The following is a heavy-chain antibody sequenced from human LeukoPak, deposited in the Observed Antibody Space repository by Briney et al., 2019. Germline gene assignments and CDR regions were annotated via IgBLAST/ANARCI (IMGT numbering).Heavy chain of an antibody. D-gene: IGHD1-26*01. V-gene: IGHV5-51*01. CDR3: ARLSIMGGATSPSDY. Sequence: GESLKISCKGSGYSFTNYWIGWVRQMPGKGLEWMGNIYPGDSESRYRPSFHGQVTFSADKSISTAYLQWSSLKASDTAVYYCARLSIMGGATSPSDYWGQGTLVTVSS. CDR1: GYSFTNYW. CDR2: IYPGDSES. J-gene: IGHJ4*02.